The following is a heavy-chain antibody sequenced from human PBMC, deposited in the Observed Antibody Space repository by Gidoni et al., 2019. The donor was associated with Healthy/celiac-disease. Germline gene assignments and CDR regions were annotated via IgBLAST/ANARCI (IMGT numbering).Heavy chain of an antibody. CDR2: IYYSGST. V-gene: IGHV4-39*01. CDR1: GGSISNSSYY. J-gene: IGHJ1*01. CDR3: ARHGEAYCGGDCYPEYFQH. Sequence: HLQLQESCPGLVQPSETLSLTCTVSGGSISNSSYYWGWIGQPPGKGLEGIGSIYYSGSTYYNPSLKSRVTISVDTSKNQFSLKLSSVTAADTAVYYCARHGEAYCGGDCYPEYFQHWGQGTLVTVSS. D-gene: IGHD2-21*02.